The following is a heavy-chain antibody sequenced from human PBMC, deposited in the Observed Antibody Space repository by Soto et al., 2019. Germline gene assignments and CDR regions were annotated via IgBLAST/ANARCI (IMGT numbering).Heavy chain of an antibody. CDR3: AKSPYSGSYPDY. V-gene: IGHV3-30*18. CDR1: GFTFSSYG. CDR2: ISYDGSNK. Sequence: PGESLKISYAASGFTFSSYGMHWVRQAPGKGLEWVAVISYDGSNKYYADSVKGRFTISRDNSKNTLYLQMNSLRAEDTAVYYWAKSPYSGSYPDYWGQGTLVTVS. D-gene: IGHD1-26*01. J-gene: IGHJ4*02.